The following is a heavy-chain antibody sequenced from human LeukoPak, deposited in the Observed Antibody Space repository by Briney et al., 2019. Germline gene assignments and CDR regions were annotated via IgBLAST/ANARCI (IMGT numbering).Heavy chain of an antibody. V-gene: IGHV4-59*11. CDR3: ARADDRSGYFGGRFDS. D-gene: IGHD3-22*01. J-gene: IGHJ5*01. CDR1: GGSISSHY. CDR2: IYYSGGT. Sequence: SETLSLTCTASGGSISSHYWSWIRQPPGKGLEWIWGIYYSGGTNYNPSLTSRVTISVETSKNQFSLKLTSVTAADTPLYYCARADDRSGYFGGRFDSWGQGTLVTVSS.